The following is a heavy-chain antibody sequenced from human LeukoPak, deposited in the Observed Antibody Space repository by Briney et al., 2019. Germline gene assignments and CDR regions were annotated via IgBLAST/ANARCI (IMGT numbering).Heavy chain of an antibody. D-gene: IGHD3-10*01. J-gene: IGHJ4*02. CDR3: ARGAYYYDSGD. CDR2: IYYSGGT. Sequence: SETLSLTCTVSGGSISSYYWSWIRQPPGKGLEWIGYIYYSGGTNYNPSLKSRVTISVDTSKNQFSLKLSSVTAADTAVYYCARGAYYYDSGDWGQGTLVTVSS. V-gene: IGHV4-59*01. CDR1: GGSISSYY.